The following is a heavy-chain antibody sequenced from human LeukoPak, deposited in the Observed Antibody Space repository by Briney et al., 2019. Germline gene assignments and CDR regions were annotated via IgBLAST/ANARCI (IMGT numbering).Heavy chain of an antibody. CDR3: ARGSCSSTSCHVFDIWFDP. D-gene: IGHD2-2*01. Sequence: GASVKVSCKASGYTFTSYDINWVRQATGQGLEWMGWMNPNSGNTGYAQKFQGRVTMTRNTSISTAYMELSSLRSEDTAVYYCARGSCSSTSCHVFDIWFDPWGQGTLVTVSS. V-gene: IGHV1-8*01. CDR2: MNPNSGNT. J-gene: IGHJ5*02. CDR1: GYTFTSYD.